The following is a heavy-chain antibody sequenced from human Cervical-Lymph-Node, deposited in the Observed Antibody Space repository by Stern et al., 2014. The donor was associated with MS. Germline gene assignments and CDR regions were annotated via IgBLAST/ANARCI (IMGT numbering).Heavy chain of an antibody. CDR2: INPNTRGT. CDR3: ARDYGDYHGTFDI. J-gene: IGHJ3*02. D-gene: IGHD4-17*01. Sequence: QVQLVQSGAEVKKPGASVKGSCKASGYTFIAFYIHWVRQAPGQGLEWMGRINPNTRGTNYAENFQGRVTMTRDPSITTVYMELSGLRSDDTAVYYCARDYGDYHGTFDIWGQGTMVTVSS. V-gene: IGHV1-2*06. CDR1: GYTFIAFY.